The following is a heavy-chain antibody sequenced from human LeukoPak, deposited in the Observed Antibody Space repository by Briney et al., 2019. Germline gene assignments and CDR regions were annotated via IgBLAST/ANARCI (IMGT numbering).Heavy chain of an antibody. CDR3: ARRAYYDSSGYSPTSGYFDL. J-gene: IGHJ2*01. D-gene: IGHD3-22*01. Sequence: PSETLSLTCTVSGGSISSYYWNWIRQPPGKGLEWIGYIYPNGITNYSPSLRSRGSISIATSKNQFSLRLTSVTAADTAIYYCARRAYYDSSGYSPTSGYFDLWGRGTQVTVSS. V-gene: IGHV4-4*08. CDR1: GGSISSYY. CDR2: IYPNGIT.